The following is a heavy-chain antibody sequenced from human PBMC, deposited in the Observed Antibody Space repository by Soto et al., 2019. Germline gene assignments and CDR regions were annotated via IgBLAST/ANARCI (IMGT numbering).Heavy chain of an antibody. Sequence: PGGSLRLSCAASGFTFSSYAMSWVRQAPGKGLEWASVITGSGGSTYYADSVKGRFTISRDTSKNTLFLQMNSLRAEDTAVYYCAKDRYGDYGGIDYWGQGTMVTVSS. V-gene: IGHV3-23*01. CDR3: AKDRYGDYGGIDY. D-gene: IGHD4-17*01. CDR1: GFTFSSYA. CDR2: ITGSGGST. J-gene: IGHJ4*02.